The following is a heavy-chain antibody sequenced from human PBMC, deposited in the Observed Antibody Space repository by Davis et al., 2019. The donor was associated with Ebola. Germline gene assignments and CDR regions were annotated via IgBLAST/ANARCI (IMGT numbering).Heavy chain of an antibody. J-gene: IGHJ6*04. CDR3: TKDLRADWGSLMDV. Sequence: GESLKISCAASGFTFSSYAMSWVRQAPGKGLEWVSGISGDGDRTYYTESVRGRFTISRDNSKNTLYLEMNSLRSEDTAVYYCTKDLRADWGSLMDVGGKGTTVTVSS. CDR2: ISGDGDRT. CDR1: GFTFSSYA. V-gene: IGHV3-23*01. D-gene: IGHD3-16*01.